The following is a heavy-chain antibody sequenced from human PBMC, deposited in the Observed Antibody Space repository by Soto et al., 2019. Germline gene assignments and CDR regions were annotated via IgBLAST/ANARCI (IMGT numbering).Heavy chain of an antibody. J-gene: IGHJ2*01. CDR1: GFTFSSYG. V-gene: IGHV3-30*18. D-gene: IGHD1-20*01. CDR3: AKDLTGRNWYFDL. CDR2: ISYDGSNK. Sequence: SLRLSCAASGFTFSSYGMLWVRQAPGKGLEWVAVISYDGSNKYYADSVKGRFTISRDNSKNTLYLQMNSLRAEDTAVYYCAKDLTGRNWYFDLWGRGTLVTVSS.